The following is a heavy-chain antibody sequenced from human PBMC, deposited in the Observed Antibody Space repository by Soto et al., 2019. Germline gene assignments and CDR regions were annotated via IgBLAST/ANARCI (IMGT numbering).Heavy chain of an antibody. V-gene: IGHV1-18*01. CDR2: ISAYNGNT. D-gene: IGHD3-10*02. J-gene: IGHJ6*02. Sequence: GSSVKVSCKASGYTFTSYGISWVRQAPGQGLEWMGWISAYNGNTNYAQKLQGRVTMTRDTSMSTAYMELRRLRSDDTAVYYCAILFNMFRVAWVNPTCDIDVLGQGNTGT. CDR1: GYTFTSYG. CDR3: AILFNMFRVAWVNPTCDIDV.